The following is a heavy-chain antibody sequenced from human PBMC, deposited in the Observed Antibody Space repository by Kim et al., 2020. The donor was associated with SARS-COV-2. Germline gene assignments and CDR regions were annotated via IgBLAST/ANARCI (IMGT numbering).Heavy chain of an antibody. J-gene: IGHJ4*02. CDR3: ARLNYYDSSGYYEYDY. V-gene: IGHV4-39*01. Sequence: SLKSGVTISVETSKNQFCLQLSSVTAADTAVYYCARLNYYDSSGYYEYDYWGQGTLVTVSS. D-gene: IGHD3-22*01.